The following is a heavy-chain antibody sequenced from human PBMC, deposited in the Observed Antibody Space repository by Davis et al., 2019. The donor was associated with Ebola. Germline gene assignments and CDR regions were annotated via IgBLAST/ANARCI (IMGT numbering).Heavy chain of an antibody. D-gene: IGHD3-22*01. J-gene: IGHJ6*03. CDR1: GFDFNTYD. CDR2: ISDETSSI. V-gene: IGHV3-21*01. CDR3: ARGFDISGYYYSYFMDV. Sequence: GESLKISCEASGFDFNTYDIHWVRQAPGKGLEWVSSISDETSSIFYTDSLKGRFTVSRDNAKKSVYLQLKSLRVEDTGVYYCARGFDISGYYYSYFMDVWGKGTTVTVSS.